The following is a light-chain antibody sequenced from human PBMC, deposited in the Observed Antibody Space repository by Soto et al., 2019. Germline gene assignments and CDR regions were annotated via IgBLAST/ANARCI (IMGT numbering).Light chain of an antibody. Sequence: EIVLTQSPGTLSLSPGERATLSCRASQSVTARYLASYQQKSGQTPRLLIYGASVRAPGIPGRFSGSGSVTGFTFTISRLEPEDFAVYYGQQYCSSPFTFGPGTKVDLK. CDR3: QQYCSSPFT. J-gene: IGKJ3*01. CDR1: QSVTARY. V-gene: IGKV3-20*01. CDR2: GAS.